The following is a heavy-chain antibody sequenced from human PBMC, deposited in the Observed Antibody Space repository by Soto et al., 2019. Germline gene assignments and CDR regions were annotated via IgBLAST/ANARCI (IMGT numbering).Heavy chain of an antibody. CDR1: GITFSNSA. CDR3: ARGRQQLGFDY. V-gene: IGHV3-30*04. CDR2: ISYDGKNQ. J-gene: IGHJ4*02. Sequence: PGGSLRLSCAVSGITFSNSAMHWVRQAPGKGLDWVAFISYDGKNQYYADSVKGRFTISRDNSKNTLYLQMNSLRAEDTAVYYCARGRQQLGFDYWGQGTLVTVSS. D-gene: IGHD6-13*01.